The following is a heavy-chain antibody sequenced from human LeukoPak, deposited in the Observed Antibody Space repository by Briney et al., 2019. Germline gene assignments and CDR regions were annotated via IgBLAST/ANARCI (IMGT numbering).Heavy chain of an antibody. J-gene: IGHJ4*02. CDR3: ASTGMTTVTTVVDY. V-gene: IGHV3-7*01. CDR1: GFTFSSYW. CDR2: IKQDGSEK. D-gene: IGHD4-17*01. Sequence: GGSLRLSCAASGFTFSSYWMSWVRQAPGKGLEWVANIKQDGSEKYYVDSVKGRFTISRDNAKNSLYLQMNSLRAEDTAVYYCASTGMTTVTTVVDYWGQGTLVTVSS.